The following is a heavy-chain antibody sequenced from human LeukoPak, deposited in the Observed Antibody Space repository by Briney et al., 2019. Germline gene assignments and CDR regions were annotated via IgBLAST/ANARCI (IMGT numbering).Heavy chain of an antibody. Sequence: GASVKVSCKASGYTFTSYYMHWVRQAPGQGLEWMGIINPSGGSTSYAQKFQGRVTMTRDTSTSTVYMELSSLRSEDTAVYYCATVLLGYCSSTSCPLDYWGQGTLVTVSS. J-gene: IGHJ4*02. CDR3: ATVLLGYCSSTSCPLDY. V-gene: IGHV1-46*01. D-gene: IGHD2-2*01. CDR1: GYTFTSYY. CDR2: INPSGGST.